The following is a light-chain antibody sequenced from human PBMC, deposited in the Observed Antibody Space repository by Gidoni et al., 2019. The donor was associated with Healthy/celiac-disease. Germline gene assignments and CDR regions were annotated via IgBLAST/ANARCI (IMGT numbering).Light chain of an antibody. CDR3: QTWGTGLGV. V-gene: IGLV4-69*01. J-gene: IGLJ3*02. CDR2: VNSDGSH. CDR1: RGHSSYA. Sequence: QLVVTQSPSASASLGASVKLTCTLSRGHSSYAIAWHQQQPEKGPRYLMKVNSDGSHSKGDGIPDRFSGSSSGAERYLTISSLQSEDEADYYCQTWGTGLGVFGGGTKLXV.